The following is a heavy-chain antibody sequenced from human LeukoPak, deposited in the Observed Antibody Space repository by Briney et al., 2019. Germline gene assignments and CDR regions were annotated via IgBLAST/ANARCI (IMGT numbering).Heavy chain of an antibody. CDR2: IYYSGST. Sequence: KTSETLSLTCTVSGGSISSSSYYWGWIRQPPGKGLEWIGSIYYSGSTYYNPSLKSRVTISVDTSENQFSLKLSSVTAADTAVYYCARELIAAAGTNWFDPWGQGTLVTVSS. CDR3: ARELIAAAGTNWFDP. J-gene: IGHJ5*02. CDR1: GGSISSSSYY. D-gene: IGHD6-13*01. V-gene: IGHV4-39*07.